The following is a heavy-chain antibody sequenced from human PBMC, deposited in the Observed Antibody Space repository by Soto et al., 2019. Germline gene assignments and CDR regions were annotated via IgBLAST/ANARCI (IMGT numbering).Heavy chain of an antibody. CDR3: AKGPIGFLEWLFVDY. D-gene: IGHD3-3*02. CDR2: ISGSGGST. J-gene: IGHJ4*02. Sequence: GGSLRLSCAASGFTFSSYAMSWVRQAPGKGLEWVSAISGSGGSTYYADSVKGRFTISRDNSKNTLYLQMNSLRAEDTVVYYCAKGPIGFLEWLFVDYWGQGTLVTVSS. CDR1: GFTFSSYA. V-gene: IGHV3-23*01.